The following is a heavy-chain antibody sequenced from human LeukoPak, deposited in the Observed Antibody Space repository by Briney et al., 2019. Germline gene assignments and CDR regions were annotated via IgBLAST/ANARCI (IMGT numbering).Heavy chain of an antibody. V-gene: IGHV3-33*01. Sequence: GGSLRLSCAASGFTFSSYGMPWVRQAPGKGLEWVAVIWYDGSNKYYADSVKGRFTISRDNSKNTLYLQMNSLRAEDTAVYYCARTMTTVTTYYYYGMDVWGQGTTVTVSS. CDR2: IWYDGSNK. J-gene: IGHJ6*02. CDR3: ARTMTTVTTYYYYGMDV. D-gene: IGHD4-17*01. CDR1: GFTFSSYG.